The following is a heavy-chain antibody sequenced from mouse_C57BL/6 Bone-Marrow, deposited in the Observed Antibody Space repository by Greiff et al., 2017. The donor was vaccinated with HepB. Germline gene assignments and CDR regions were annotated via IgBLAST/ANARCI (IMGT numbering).Heavy chain of an antibody. D-gene: IGHD1-1*01. Sequence: DVQLVESGGGLVKPGGSLKLSCAASGFTFSSYAMSWVRQTPEKRLEWVATISDGGSYTYYPDNVKGRFTISRDNAKNNLYLQMSHLKSEDTAMYYCARVLFITTVVADYWGQGTTLTVSS. CDR1: GFTFSSYA. CDR3: ARVLFITTVVADY. V-gene: IGHV5-4*01. CDR2: ISDGGSYT. J-gene: IGHJ2*01.